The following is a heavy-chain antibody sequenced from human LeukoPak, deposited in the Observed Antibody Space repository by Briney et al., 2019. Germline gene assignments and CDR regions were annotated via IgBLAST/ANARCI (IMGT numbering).Heavy chain of an antibody. CDR2: ISSNGGST. CDR3: ARGVTIFGVVTALNY. Sequence: GGSLRLSCAASGFTFSSYAMHWVRQAPGKGLEYVSAISSNGGSTYYANSVKGRFTISRDNSKNTLYPQMGSLRAEDMAVYYCARGVTIFGVVTALNYWGQGTLVTVSS. J-gene: IGHJ4*02. V-gene: IGHV3-64*01. D-gene: IGHD3-3*01. CDR1: GFTFSSYA.